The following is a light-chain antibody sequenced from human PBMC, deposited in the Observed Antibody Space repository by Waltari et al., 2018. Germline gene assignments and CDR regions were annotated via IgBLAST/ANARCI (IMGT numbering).Light chain of an antibody. Sequence: QSALTQPASVSGSPGQSITISSTATTSDVGNYNLVSWYQHHPGKTPKLIIYEVIKRPAGISKRFSGSKSGKTASLTISGLQAEDEADYYCCSYAGSTTLFGGGTKLTVL. CDR3: CSYAGSTTL. CDR2: EVI. J-gene: IGLJ2*01. CDR1: TSDVGNYNL. V-gene: IGLV2-23*02.